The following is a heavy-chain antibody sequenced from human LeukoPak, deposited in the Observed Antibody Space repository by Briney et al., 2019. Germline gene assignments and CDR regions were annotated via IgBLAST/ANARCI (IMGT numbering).Heavy chain of an antibody. Sequence: GGSLRLSCAASGFTFSSFAMSWVRQAPEKGLEWVSSISGFAGSIYYADSVKGRFTISRDNSKNTLYLLMTSLRAEDTALYYCAKEGGLQSLPYTWFDPWGQGTLVTVST. V-gene: IGHV3-23*01. D-gene: IGHD5-24*01. CDR1: GFTFSSFA. J-gene: IGHJ5*02. CDR2: ISGFAGSI. CDR3: AKEGGLQSLPYTWFDP.